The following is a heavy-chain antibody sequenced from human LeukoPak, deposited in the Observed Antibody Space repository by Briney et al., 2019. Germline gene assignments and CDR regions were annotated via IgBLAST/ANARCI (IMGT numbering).Heavy chain of an antibody. Sequence: ASVKVSCKASGYTFTSYYMHWVRQAPGQGLEWMGIINPSGGSTSYAQKFQGRVTMTRDTSTSTVYMELSSLGSEDTAVYYCARRLYGDYTLDYWGQGTLVTVSS. V-gene: IGHV1-46*01. D-gene: IGHD4-17*01. CDR2: INPSGGST. J-gene: IGHJ4*02. CDR1: GYTFTSYY. CDR3: ARRLYGDYTLDY.